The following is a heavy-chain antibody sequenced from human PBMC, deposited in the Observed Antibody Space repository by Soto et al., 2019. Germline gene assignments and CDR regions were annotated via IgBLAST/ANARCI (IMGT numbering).Heavy chain of an antibody. CDR3: ASLRVAARLYYYGMDV. CDR1: GYTFTGYY. J-gene: IGHJ6*02. CDR2: INPNSGGT. V-gene: IGHV1-2*02. Sequence: ASVKVSCKASGYTFTGYYMHWVRQAPGQGLEWMGWINPNSGGTNYAQKFQGRVTMARDTSISTAYMELSRLRSDDTAVYYCASLRVAARLYYYGMDVWGQGTTVTVSS. D-gene: IGHD6-6*01.